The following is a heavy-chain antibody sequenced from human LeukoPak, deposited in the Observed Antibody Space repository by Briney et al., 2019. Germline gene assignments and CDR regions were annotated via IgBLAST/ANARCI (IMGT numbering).Heavy chain of an antibody. D-gene: IGHD5-18*01. J-gene: IGHJ4*02. CDR3: ATYSYGSGMRY. CDR1: GGSISSYY. V-gene: IGHV4-59*08. Sequence: PSETLSLTCTVSGGSISSYYWSWIRQPPGKGLEWIGYIYYSGSTSYNPSLKSRVTISVDTSKNQFSLKLSSVTAADAAVYYCATYSYGSGMRYWGQGTLVTVSS. CDR2: IYYSGST.